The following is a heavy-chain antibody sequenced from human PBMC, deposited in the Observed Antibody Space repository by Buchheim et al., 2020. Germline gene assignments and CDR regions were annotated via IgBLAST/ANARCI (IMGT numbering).Heavy chain of an antibody. CDR2: IRSSGTT. D-gene: IGHD5-24*01. Sequence: QLQLQESGPGLVKPSETLSLTCTVSGGSISNSAYFWGWIRQPPGKGPEWIATIRSSGTTYFNPSLQNRVTISVDTSKNQFSLTLRSVTAADTALYYCARENRDGYRNGVDVWGQGTT. V-gene: IGHV4-39*07. CDR1: GGSISNSAYF. CDR3: ARENRDGYRNGVDV. J-gene: IGHJ6*02.